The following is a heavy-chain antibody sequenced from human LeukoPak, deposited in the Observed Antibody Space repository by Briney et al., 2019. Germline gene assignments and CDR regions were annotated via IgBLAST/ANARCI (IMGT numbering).Heavy chain of an antibody. CDR3: ASWSSNAFDI. CDR1: GIIFSTYS. CDR2: MSSSSNTI. V-gene: IGHV3-48*01. J-gene: IGHJ3*02. D-gene: IGHD3-3*01. Sequence: PGGSLRLSCAASGIIFSTYSMTWVRQAPGKGLEWVSYMSSSSNTIYYADSVKGRFTISRDNAKNSLYLQMNRLRAEDTAVYYCASWSSNAFDIWGQGTMVTVSS.